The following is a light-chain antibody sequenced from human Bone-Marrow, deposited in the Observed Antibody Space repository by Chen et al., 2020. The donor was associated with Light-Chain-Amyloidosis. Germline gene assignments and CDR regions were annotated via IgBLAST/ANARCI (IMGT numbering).Light chain of an antibody. CDR2: EVT. Sequence: QSALTQPPSVSGSPGPSITLSCTGTSSDVGGDNHVSWYQQHPDKAPKLMIYEVTNRPSWVPDRFSGSKSDNTASLTISGLQTEDEADYFCSSYTITNTLVFGSGTRVTVL. J-gene: IGLJ1*01. CDR3: SSYTITNTLV. CDR1: SSDVGGDNH. V-gene: IGLV2-14*01.